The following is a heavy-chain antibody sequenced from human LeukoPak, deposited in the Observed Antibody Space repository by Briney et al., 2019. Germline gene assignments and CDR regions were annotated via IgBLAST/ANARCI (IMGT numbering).Heavy chain of an antibody. CDR1: GDSVSSNSAA. V-gene: IGHV6-1*01. J-gene: IGHJ4*02. CDR3: ARDLSSEDYYDSSGYEYYFDY. Sequence: SPTPSLTCAISGDSVSSNSAAWNWIRQSPSRGLEWLGRTYYRSKWYNDYAVSVKSRITINPDTSKNQFSLQLNSVTPEDTAVYYCARDLSSEDYYDSSGYEYYFDYWGQGTLVTVSS. D-gene: IGHD3-22*01. CDR2: TYYRSKWYN.